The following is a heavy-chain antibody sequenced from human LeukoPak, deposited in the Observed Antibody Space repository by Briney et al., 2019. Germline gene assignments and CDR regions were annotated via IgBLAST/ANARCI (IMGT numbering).Heavy chain of an antibody. CDR2: IHTSGSS. D-gene: IGHD2-15*01. V-gene: IGHV4-4*07. CDR3: AREHEYSIGSFYYGLDV. J-gene: IGHJ6*02. Sequence: PSETLSLTCTVSGGSINTYYWNWIRRPAGKGLEWIGRIHTSGSSNYNPSLKSRVTMSVDMSKNQFSLRLTSVTAADTAVYYCAREHEYSIGSFYYGLDVWGQGTTVIVS. CDR1: GGSINTYY.